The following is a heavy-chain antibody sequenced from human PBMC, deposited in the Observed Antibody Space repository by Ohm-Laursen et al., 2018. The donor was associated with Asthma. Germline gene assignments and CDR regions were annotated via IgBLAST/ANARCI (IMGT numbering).Heavy chain of an antibody. V-gene: IGHV3-9*01. CDR2: ISWNSGSI. CDR3: ARDVMEWYLPAFDF. J-gene: IGHJ4*02. D-gene: IGHD3-3*01. Sequence: SSLRLSRAASGFTFSDYFMHWVRQAPGKGLEWVSGISWNSGSIGYADSVKGRFTVSRDDSKNTLYLQMNSLRPDDTAVYYCARDVMEWYLPAFDFWGQGTLVTVSS. CDR1: GFTFSDYF.